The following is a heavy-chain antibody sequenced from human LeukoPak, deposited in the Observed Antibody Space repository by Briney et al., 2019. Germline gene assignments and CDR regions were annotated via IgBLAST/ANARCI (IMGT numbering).Heavy chain of an antibody. J-gene: IGHJ4*02. D-gene: IGHD5-12*01. CDR3: ARSSGYDAYYFDY. V-gene: IGHV4-59*08. CDR2: NYYSGST. Sequence: PSETLSLTCTVSGGSISTYYWSWIRQPPEKGLECIGYNYYSGSTNYNPSLKSRVTISVDTSKNQFSLKLTSVTAADTAVYYCARSSGYDAYYFDYWGQGTLVTVSS. CDR1: GGSISTYY.